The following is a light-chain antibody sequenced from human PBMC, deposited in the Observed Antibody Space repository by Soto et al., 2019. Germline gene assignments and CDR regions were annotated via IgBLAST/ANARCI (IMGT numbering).Light chain of an antibody. CDR1: SSNIGAGYD. J-gene: IGLJ1*01. V-gene: IGLV1-40*01. CDR3: QSYDSSLSAV. Sequence: QSVRTQPPSVSGAPGQRVTISCTGSSSNIGAGYDVHWYQQLPGAAPKLLISGNTNRPSGVPDRFSGSKSGTSASLAITGLQAEDEADYYCQSYDSSLSAVFGTGTKVTVL. CDR2: GNT.